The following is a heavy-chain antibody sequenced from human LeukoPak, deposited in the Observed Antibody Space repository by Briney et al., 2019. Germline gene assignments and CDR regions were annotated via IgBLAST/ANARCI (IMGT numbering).Heavy chain of an antibody. CDR2: MNPNSGGT. CDR1: GYTFTSYD. Sequence: ASVKVSCKASGYTFTSYDINWVRQATGQGLEWMGWMNPNSGGTNYAQKFQGWVTMTRDTSISTAYMELSRLRSDDTAVYYCARGGSSGYYSDYWGQGTLVTVSS. D-gene: IGHD3-22*01. CDR3: ARGGSSGYYSDY. J-gene: IGHJ4*02. V-gene: IGHV1-2*04.